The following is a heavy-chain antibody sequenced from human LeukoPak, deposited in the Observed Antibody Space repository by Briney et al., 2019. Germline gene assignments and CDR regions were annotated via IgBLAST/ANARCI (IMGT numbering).Heavy chain of an antibody. J-gene: IGHJ4*02. CDR3: ARTGGYKSPLGY. V-gene: IGHV4-59*01. CDR1: GSSISSYY. Sequence: PSQTLSLTCTVSGSSISSYYWSWIRQPPGQGLEWTGYISYSGSTNSNPFLKRRVTISVDMSKHQFSLKLSSVTAADTAVYYCARTGGYKSPLGYWGQGTLVTVSS. D-gene: IGHD5-24*01. CDR2: ISYSGST.